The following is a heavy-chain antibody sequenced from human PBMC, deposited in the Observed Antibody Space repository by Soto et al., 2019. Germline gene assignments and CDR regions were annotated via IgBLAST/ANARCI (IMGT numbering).Heavy chain of an antibody. D-gene: IGHD3-3*01. J-gene: IGHJ5*02. V-gene: IGHV4-59*08. CDR3: ARLEYDFWSSGSNWFDP. CDR1: GGSISSYY. CDR2: IYCSGST. Sequence: SETLSLTCTVSGGSISSYYWSWIRQPPGKGLEWIGYIYCSGSTNYNPSLKSRVTISVDTSKNQFSLKLSSVTAADTAVYYCARLEYDFWSSGSNWFDPWGQGTLVTVSS.